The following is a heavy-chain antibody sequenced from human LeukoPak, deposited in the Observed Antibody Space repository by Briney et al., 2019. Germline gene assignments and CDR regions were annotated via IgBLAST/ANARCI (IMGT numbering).Heavy chain of an antibody. CDR2: IKQDGSEK. D-gene: IGHD3-22*01. V-gene: IGHV3-7*01. CDR3: ARVLESNYYDSSGFPDY. J-gene: IGHJ4*02. Sequence: PGGSLRLSCAASGFTFSSYWMSWVRQAPGKGLEWVANIKQDGSEKYYVDSVKGRFTISRDNAKNSLYLQMNSLRAEDTAVYYCARVLESNYYDSSGFPDYWGQGTLVTVSS. CDR1: GFTFSSYW.